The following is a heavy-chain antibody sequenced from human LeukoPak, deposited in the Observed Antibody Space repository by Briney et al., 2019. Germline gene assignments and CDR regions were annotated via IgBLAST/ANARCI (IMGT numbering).Heavy chain of an antibody. CDR1: GFTFSDYY. J-gene: IGHJ4*02. CDR2: ISSSSSYT. Sequence: GGSLRLSCAASGFTFSDYYMSWIRQAPGRGLEWVSYISSSSSYTNYADSVKGRFTISRDNAKNSLYLQMNSLRAEDTAVYYCARAMEQWLVRPGSYYFDYWGQGTLVTVSS. V-gene: IGHV3-11*05. D-gene: IGHD6-19*01. CDR3: ARAMEQWLVRPGSYYFDY.